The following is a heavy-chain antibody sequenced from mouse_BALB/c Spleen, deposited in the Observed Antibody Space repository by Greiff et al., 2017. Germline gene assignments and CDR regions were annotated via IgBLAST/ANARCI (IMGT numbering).Heavy chain of an antibody. Sequence: VQLQQSGAELARPGASVKLSCKASGYTFTSYWMQWVKQRPGQGLEWIGAIYPGDGDTRYTQKFKGKATLTAEKSSSTAYMQLSSLASEDSAVYYCARETTVPHWGQGTLVTVSA. CDR3: ARETTVPH. CDR1: GYTFTSYW. D-gene: IGHD1-1*01. CDR2: IYPGDGDT. J-gene: IGHJ3*01. V-gene: IGHV1-87*01.